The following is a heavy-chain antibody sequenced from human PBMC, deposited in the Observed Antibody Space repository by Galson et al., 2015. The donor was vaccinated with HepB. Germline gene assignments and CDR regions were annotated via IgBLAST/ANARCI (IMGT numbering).Heavy chain of an antibody. Sequence: SLRLSCAASGFTFSSYSMNWVRQAPGKGLEWVSSISSSSSYIYYADSVKGRFTISRDNAKNSLYLQMNSLRAEDTAVYYCARVDTDSSGWSLGGVYYYYGMDVWGQGTTVTVSS. J-gene: IGHJ6*02. D-gene: IGHD6-19*01. V-gene: IGHV3-21*01. CDR3: ARVDTDSSGWSLGGVYYYYGMDV. CDR1: GFTFSSYS. CDR2: ISSSSSYI.